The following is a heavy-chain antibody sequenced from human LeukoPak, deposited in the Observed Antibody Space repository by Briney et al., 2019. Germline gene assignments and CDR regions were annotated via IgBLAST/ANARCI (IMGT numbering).Heavy chain of an antibody. D-gene: IGHD2-15*01. V-gene: IGHV4-38-2*02. Sequence: SETLSLTCTVSGYSISSGYYWGWIRQPPGKGLEWIGSSYHSGSTYYNPSLKSRVTISVDTSKNQFSLKLSSVTAADTAVYYCARADGYCSSGSCLYYYYYGMDVWGQGTTVTVSS. CDR3: ARADGYCSSGSCLYYYYYGMDV. CDR1: GYSISSGYY. J-gene: IGHJ6*02. CDR2: SYHSGST.